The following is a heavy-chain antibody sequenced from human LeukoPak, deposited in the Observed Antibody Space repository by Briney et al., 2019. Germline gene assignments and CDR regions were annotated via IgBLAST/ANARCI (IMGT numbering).Heavy chain of an antibody. CDR1: GFTFSSYA. D-gene: IGHD5-12*01. V-gene: IGHV3-23*01. J-gene: IGHJ4*02. CDR2: VSGNGVNT. Sequence: PGGSLGLSCAASGFTFSSYAMNWVRQTPGKGLEWVSAVSGNGVNTYYANSVKGRFTISRDNSKNTVYLQMNSLRAEDTAIYYCAKDIRDTAYESFEHWGQGTLVTVSS. CDR3: AKDIRDTAYESFEH.